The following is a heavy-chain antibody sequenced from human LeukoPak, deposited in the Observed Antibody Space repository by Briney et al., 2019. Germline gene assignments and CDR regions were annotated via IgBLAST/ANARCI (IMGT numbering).Heavy chain of an antibody. D-gene: IGHD6-19*01. J-gene: IGHJ4*02. CDR1: GFTVSSNY. Sequence: GSLRLSCAASGFTVSSNYMSWVRQAPGKGLEWVSVIYSGGSTYYADSVKGRFTISRDNSKNTLYLQMNSLRAEDTAVYYCARTNSSGWDFDYWGQGTLVTVSS. V-gene: IGHV3-53*01. CDR2: IYSGGST. CDR3: ARTNSSGWDFDY.